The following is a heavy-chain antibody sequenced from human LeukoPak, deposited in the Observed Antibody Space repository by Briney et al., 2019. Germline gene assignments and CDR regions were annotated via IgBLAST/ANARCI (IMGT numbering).Heavy chain of an antibody. J-gene: IGHJ6*02. V-gene: IGHV3-21*01. CDR1: GFTFSSDS. CDR2: INSSRSDI. Sequence: GGSLRLSCAAYGFTFSSDSLNWVRHAPGKGLEWVSSINSSRSDIYYADSVKGRFTISRDNAKNSLYLQMNSLRAEDTAVYYCAREQQLVLRRNYYYYGMDVWGQGTTVTVSS. D-gene: IGHD6-13*01. CDR3: AREQQLVLRRNYYYYGMDV.